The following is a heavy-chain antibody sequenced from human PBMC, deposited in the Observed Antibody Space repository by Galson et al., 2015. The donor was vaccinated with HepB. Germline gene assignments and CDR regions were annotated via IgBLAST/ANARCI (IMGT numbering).Heavy chain of an antibody. CDR2: IWYDGSNK. CDR3: ARENSSSSDAFDI. Sequence: SLRLSCAASGFTFSSYGMHWVRQAPGKGLEWVAVIWYDGSNKYYADSVKGRFTISRDNSKNTLYLQMNSLRAEDTAVYYCARENSSSSDAFDIWGQGTMVTVSS. CDR1: GFTFSSYG. V-gene: IGHV3-33*01. J-gene: IGHJ3*02. D-gene: IGHD6-6*01.